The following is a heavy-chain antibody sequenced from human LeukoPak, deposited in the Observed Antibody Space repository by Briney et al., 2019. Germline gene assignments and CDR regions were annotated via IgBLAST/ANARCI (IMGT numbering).Heavy chain of an antibody. CDR2: ITTYNGNT. V-gene: IGHV1-18*01. Sequence: ASVKVSCKASGYTFTSYPISWVRQAPGQGLEWMGWITTYNGNTHYAQKLQGRVTMTTETSTSTAYMDLRGLRSDDTAVYYCATMGVKGYFDYWGQGTLVTVSS. CDR1: GYTFTSYP. J-gene: IGHJ4*02. D-gene: IGHD3-16*01. CDR3: ATMGVKGYFDY.